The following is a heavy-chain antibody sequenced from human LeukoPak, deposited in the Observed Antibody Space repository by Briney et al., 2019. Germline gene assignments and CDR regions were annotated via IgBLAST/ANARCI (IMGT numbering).Heavy chain of an antibody. CDR3: ARGIVVVPADS. D-gene: IGHD2-2*01. Sequence: SETLSLTCTVSGGSISSSSYYWGWIRQPPGKGLEWIGSIYHSGSTYYNPSLKSRVTISVDTSKNQFSLKLSSVTAADTAVYYCARGIVVVPADSWGQGTLVTVSS. CDR1: GGSISSSSYY. V-gene: IGHV4-39*07. CDR2: IYHSGST. J-gene: IGHJ4*02.